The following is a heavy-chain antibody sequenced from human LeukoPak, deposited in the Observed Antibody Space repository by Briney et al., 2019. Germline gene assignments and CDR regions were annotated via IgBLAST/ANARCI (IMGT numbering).Heavy chain of an antibody. V-gene: IGHV3-30*04. D-gene: IGHD5-24*01. CDR3: AREMATNTNWFDP. CDR2: ISYDGSNK. Sequence: GGSLRLSCAASGFTFSNYTMHWVRQAPGKGLEWLALISYDGSNKYYADSVKGRFTVSRDNPKNTLYLQMNSLRAEDTAVYYCAREMATNTNWFDPWGQGTLVTVSS. J-gene: IGHJ5*02. CDR1: GFTFSNYT.